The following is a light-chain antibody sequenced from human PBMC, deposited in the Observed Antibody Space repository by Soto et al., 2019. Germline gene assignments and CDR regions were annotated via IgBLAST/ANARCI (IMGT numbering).Light chain of an antibody. Sequence: EIVLTQSPGTLSLSPGERATLSCRASQSVSSSYLAWYQQKPGQAPRLLIYGASSRATDIPDRFSGSGSGTDFTVAISRLEPEDFAVYYCQQYGSSPMYTFGQGTKLEIK. CDR1: QSVSSSY. CDR2: GAS. CDR3: QQYGSSPMYT. V-gene: IGKV3-20*01. J-gene: IGKJ2*01.